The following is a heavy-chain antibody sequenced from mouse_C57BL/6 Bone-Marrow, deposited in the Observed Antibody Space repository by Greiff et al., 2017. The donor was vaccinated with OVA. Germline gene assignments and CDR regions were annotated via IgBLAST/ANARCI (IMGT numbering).Heavy chain of an antibody. V-gene: IGHV14-3*01. CDR1: GFNIKNTY. Sequence: EVKLVESVAELVRPGASVKLSCTASGFNIKNTYMHWVKQRPEQGLEWIGRIDPANGNTKYAPKFQGNATITADTSSNTAYLQLRSLTSEDTAIYYCARSRGYDPFFAYWGQGTLVTVSA. J-gene: IGHJ3*01. CDR3: ARSRGYDPFFAY. CDR2: IDPANGNT. D-gene: IGHD2-2*01.